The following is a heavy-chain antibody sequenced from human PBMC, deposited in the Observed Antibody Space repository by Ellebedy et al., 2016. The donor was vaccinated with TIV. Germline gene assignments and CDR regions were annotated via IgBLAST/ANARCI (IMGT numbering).Heavy chain of an antibody. CDR2: INWADDE. CDR1: GFSLSDTRMC. J-gene: IGHJ6*03. Sequence: SGPTLVKPTQTLTLTCNFSGFSLSDTRMCVSWIRQAPGKALEWLALINWADDEYYSPSLKTRLTISKDTSKNQVVLIMANMEPVDTATYYCAQTHFDFWSGPEVSSYFYYYMDAWGKGITVTVSS. D-gene: IGHD3-3*01. CDR3: AQTHFDFWSGPEVSSYFYYYMDA. V-gene: IGHV2-70*01.